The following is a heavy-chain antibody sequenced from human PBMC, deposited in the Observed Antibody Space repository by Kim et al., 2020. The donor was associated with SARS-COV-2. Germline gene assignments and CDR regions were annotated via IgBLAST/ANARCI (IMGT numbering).Heavy chain of an antibody. J-gene: IGHJ6*02. V-gene: IGHV3-23*01. D-gene: IGHD3-10*01. CDR3: ARPGGGMDV. CDR2: GST. Sequence: GSTYNAESVKGRFTISRDNSKNTLYLQMKSLRAENTAVYYCARPGGGMDVWGQGTTVTVSS.